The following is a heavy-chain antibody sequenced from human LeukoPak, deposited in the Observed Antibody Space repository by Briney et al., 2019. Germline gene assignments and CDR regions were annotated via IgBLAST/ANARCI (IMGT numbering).Heavy chain of an antibody. D-gene: IGHD3-22*01. J-gene: IGHJ3*02. CDR2: ISLSGGST. V-gene: IGHV3-23*01. CDR3: ASTPVVVITGDAFDI. Sequence: GGSLRLSCAASGFTFNSYAMSWVRQAPGKGLEWVSAISLSGGSTYYVDSVKGRFTISRDNSKNTLYLQMSSLRVEDTAVYYCASTPVVVITGDAFDIWGQGTMVTVSS. CDR1: GFTFNSYA.